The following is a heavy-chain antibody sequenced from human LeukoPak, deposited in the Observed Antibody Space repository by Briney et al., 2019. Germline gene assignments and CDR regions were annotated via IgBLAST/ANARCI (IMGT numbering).Heavy chain of an antibody. D-gene: IGHD2-15*01. CDR2: IYYSGST. CDR3: ARAPVLNAFDI. J-gene: IGHJ3*02. Sequence: SETLSLTCTVSGGSISSYYWSWIRQPPGKGLEWIGYIYYSGSTYYNPSLKSRVTISVDTSKNQFSLKLSSVTAADTAVYYCARAPVLNAFDIWGQGTMVTVSS. CDR1: GGSISSYY. V-gene: IGHV4-59*08.